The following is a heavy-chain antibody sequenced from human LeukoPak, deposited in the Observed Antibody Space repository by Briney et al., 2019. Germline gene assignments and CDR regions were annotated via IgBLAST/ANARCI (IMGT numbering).Heavy chain of an antibody. J-gene: IGHJ4*02. CDR3: ARVVFAYCGGDCPSGIDY. CDR2: ISAYNGNI. V-gene: IGHV1-18*01. D-gene: IGHD2-21*01. Sequence: ASVKVSCKASGYTFGTYGVTWVRQAPGQGLEWMGWISAYNGNINYAQEFQGRVTLTSDTSTSTAYMELRSLRSDDTAVYYCARVVFAYCGGDCPSGIDYWGQGTLVTVSS. CDR1: GYTFGTYG.